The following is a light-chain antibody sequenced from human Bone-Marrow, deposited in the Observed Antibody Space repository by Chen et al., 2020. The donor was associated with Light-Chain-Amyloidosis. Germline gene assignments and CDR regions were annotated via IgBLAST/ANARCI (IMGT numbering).Light chain of an antibody. Sequence: EIVLTQSPGTLSLSPGEGANLSCRASQTISSNYLTWYQQKFGQDPRLLIYGSSSRTTGIPDRFTGSGSVTDFTLTINRLEPEDFAMYYCQQYGTSPLTFGGGTKVEI. CDR1: QTISSNY. CDR3: QQYGTSPLT. CDR2: GSS. J-gene: IGKJ4*01. V-gene: IGKV3-20*01.